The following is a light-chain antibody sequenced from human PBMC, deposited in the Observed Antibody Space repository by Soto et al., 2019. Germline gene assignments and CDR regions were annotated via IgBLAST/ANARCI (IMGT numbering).Light chain of an antibody. CDR1: QDIGNW. Sequence: DIQVTQSPSSVSASVGDRVTITCGAAQDIGNWLSWYQHKPGKAPKLLISPTSGLQSGVPSRFSGSGSGTGFTLTINSLQPEDFATYHCQQAYILPRSFCGGAKGDI. V-gene: IGKV1D-12*01. CDR3: QQAYILPRS. CDR2: PTS. J-gene: IGKJ4*01.